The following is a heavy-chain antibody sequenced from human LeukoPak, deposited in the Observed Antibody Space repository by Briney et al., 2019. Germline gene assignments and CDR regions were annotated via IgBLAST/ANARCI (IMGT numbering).Heavy chain of an antibody. CDR1: GYTFTGYY. D-gene: IGHD3-10*01. V-gene: IGHV1-2*02. J-gene: IGHJ3*02. Sequence: ASVKLSCKASGYTFTGYYMHWVRQAPGQGLEWTGWINPNSGGTNYAQKFQGRVTMTRDTSISTAYMELSRLRSDDTAVYYCARDGMVQGVYDAFDIWGQGTMVTVSS. CDR3: ARDGMVQGVYDAFDI. CDR2: INPNSGGT.